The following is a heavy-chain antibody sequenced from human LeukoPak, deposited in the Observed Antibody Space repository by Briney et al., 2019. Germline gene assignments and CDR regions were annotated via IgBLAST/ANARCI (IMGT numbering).Heavy chain of an antibody. D-gene: IGHD6-6*01. CDR1: GFTFSSYN. CDR2: ISTTSSYI. Sequence: GGSLRLSCAASGFTFSSYNMNWVRQAPGKGLEWVSSISTTSSYIYYADSMKGRFTISRDNAKNSLYLQMNSLRAEDTAVYYCAREKIAAVGPMDDAFDIWGQGTMVTVSS. J-gene: IGHJ3*02. CDR3: AREKIAAVGPMDDAFDI. V-gene: IGHV3-21*01.